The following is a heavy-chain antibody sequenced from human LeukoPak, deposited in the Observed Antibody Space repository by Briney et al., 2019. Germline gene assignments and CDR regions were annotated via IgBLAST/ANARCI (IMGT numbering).Heavy chain of an antibody. CDR2: ISGSSDYI. Sequence: GGSLRLSCAASGFTFSSYSMNWVRQAPGKGLEWVSSISGSSDYIYYADSVKGRFTISRDNAKNSLYLQMKSLRAEDTAVYYCARGKTSQNIVTRKTYNWFDPWGQGTLVTVSS. V-gene: IGHV3-21*01. J-gene: IGHJ5*02. D-gene: IGHD2/OR15-2a*01. CDR1: GFTFSSYS. CDR3: ARGKTSQNIVTRKTYNWFDP.